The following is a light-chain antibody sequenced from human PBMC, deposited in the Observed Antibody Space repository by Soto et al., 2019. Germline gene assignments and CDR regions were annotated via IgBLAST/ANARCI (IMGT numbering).Light chain of an antibody. CDR2: EVS. CDR3: SSYSISTAYL. J-gene: IGLJ1*01. V-gene: IGLV2-14*01. Sequence: VLTQPSSVSGSPGQSITISCTGTSSDVGGYDYVSWYQLHPGKAPKLMVFEVSNRPSGVSYRFSGSKSGNTASLTISGLQAEDEADYFCSSYSISTAYLFGTGTKVTVL. CDR1: SSDVGGYDY.